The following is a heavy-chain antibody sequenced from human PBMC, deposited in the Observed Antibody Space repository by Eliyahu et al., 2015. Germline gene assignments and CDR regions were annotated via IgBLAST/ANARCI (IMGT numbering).Heavy chain of an antibody. V-gene: IGHV1-18*01. J-gene: IGHJ4*02. D-gene: IGHD4-17*01. Sequence: QVQLVLSGAEVQKPGASVXVSCKTSGYTFINFGITWVRQAPGQXLEWMGWISTYNGHTDYAQKFQGRLSMTKDTSTSTVYMELRSLTSDDTGIYYCARDEYGEHIDHWGQGALVTVSS. CDR1: GYTFINFG. CDR3: ARDEYGEHIDH. CDR2: ISTYNGHT.